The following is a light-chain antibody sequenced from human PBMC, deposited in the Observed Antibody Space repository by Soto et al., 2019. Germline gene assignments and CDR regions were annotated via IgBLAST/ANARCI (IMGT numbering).Light chain of an antibody. CDR2: YDN. J-gene: IGLJ1*01. CDR3: AAWDDSLNGRV. CDR1: NPNIGSNT. V-gene: IGLV1-44*01. Sequence: QSVLTQRPSASGTPGQRVTISCSGSNPNIGSNTVNWYQQLPGTAPKLLIYYDNLRPSGVPDRISGSKSGTSASLAVSGLQSDDEADYYCAAWDDSLNGRVFGTGTKVTVL.